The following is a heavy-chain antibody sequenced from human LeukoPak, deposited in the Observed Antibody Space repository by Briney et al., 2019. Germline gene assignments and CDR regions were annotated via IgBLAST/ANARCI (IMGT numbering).Heavy chain of an antibody. D-gene: IGHD4/OR15-4a*01. CDR1: GYSFTGHY. CDR3: ARAYEYGWFDP. V-gene: IGHV1-2*02. Sequence: ASVKVSCKASGYSFTGHYLHWVRQAPGQGLEWMAWINPKTGDKTYAQKFQGRVTMTWDTSITTAYMELSSLRSDDTAVYYCARAYEYGWFDPWGQGTQVTVSS. CDR2: INPKTGDK. J-gene: IGHJ5*02.